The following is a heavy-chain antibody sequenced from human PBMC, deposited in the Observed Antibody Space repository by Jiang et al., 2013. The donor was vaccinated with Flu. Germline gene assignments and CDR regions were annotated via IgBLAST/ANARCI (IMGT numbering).Heavy chain of an antibody. CDR3: ARQLFGAFDI. CDR2: IYYSGST. CDR1: GGSISSYY. D-gene: IGHD3-16*01. V-gene: IGHV4-59*08. Sequence: GPGLVKPSETLSLTCTVSGGSISSYYWSWIRQPPGKGLEWIGYIYYSGSTNYNPSLKSRVTISVDTSKNQFSLKLSSVTAADTAVYYCARQLFGAFDIWGQGTMVTVSS. J-gene: IGHJ3*02.